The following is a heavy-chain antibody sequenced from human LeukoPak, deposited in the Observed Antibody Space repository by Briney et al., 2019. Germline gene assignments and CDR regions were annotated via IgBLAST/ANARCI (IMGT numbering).Heavy chain of an antibody. CDR2: INHSGST. Sequence: SETLSLTCAVYGGSFSGYYWSWIRQPPGKGLEGIGEINHSGSTNYNPSLKSRVTISVDTSKNQFSLKLSSVTAADTAVYYCARVHIVVVPSTLTYYYYGMDVWGQGTTVTVSS. CDR3: ARVHIVVVPSTLTYYYYGMDV. CDR1: GGSFSGYY. J-gene: IGHJ6*02. V-gene: IGHV4-34*01. D-gene: IGHD2-2*01.